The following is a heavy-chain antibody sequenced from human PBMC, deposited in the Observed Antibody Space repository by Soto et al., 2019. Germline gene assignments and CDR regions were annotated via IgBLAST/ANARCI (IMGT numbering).Heavy chain of an antibody. CDR3: ARGPRGIWLPELDY. J-gene: IGHJ4*02. Sequence: QVQLVESGGGVVQPGRSLRLSCAASGFTFSSYGMHWVRQAPGKGLEWVAVIWYDGSNKYYADSVKGRFTISRDNSKNTLYLKMNSMRAEDTAVYYCARGPRGIWLPELDYWGQGTLVTVSS. V-gene: IGHV3-33*01. D-gene: IGHD5-12*01. CDR1: GFTFSSYG. CDR2: IWYDGSNK.